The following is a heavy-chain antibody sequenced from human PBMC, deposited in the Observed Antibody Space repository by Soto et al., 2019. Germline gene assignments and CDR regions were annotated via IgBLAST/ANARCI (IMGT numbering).Heavy chain of an antibody. Sequence: QVQLVQSGAEVKKPGASVKVSCKASGYTFTSYGISWVRQAPGQGLEWMGWISAYNGNTNYAQKLQGRVTMTTDTSTSTAYIELRSLRSDDTAVYYCARSVAIFGVIREDNWCFDLWGRGTLVTVSS. J-gene: IGHJ2*01. CDR2: ISAYNGNT. D-gene: IGHD3-3*01. CDR3: ARSVAIFGVIREDNWCFDL. V-gene: IGHV1-18*01. CDR1: GYTFTSYG.